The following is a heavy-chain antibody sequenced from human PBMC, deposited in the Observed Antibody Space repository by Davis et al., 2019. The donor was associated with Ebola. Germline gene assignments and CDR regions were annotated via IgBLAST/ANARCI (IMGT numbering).Heavy chain of an antibody. CDR1: GYSFTSYW. J-gene: IGHJ6*02. CDR3: ARLPHYYYGMDV. V-gene: IGHV5-51*01. CDR2: IYPGDSDT. Sequence: GESLISCKGSGYSFTSYWIGWVRQMPGKGLEWMGIIYPGDSDTRYSPSFQGQVTISADKSISTAYLQWSSLKASDTAMYYCARLPHYYYGMDVWGQGTTVTVSS.